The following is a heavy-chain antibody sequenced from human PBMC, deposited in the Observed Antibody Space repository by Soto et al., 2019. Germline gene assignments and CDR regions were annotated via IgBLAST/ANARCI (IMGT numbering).Heavy chain of an antibody. V-gene: IGHV4-39*01. Sequence: SETLSLTCTVSGCSISSSSYYWGWIRQPPGKGLEWIGSIYYSGSTYYNPSLKSRVTISVDTSKNQFSLKLSSVTAADTAVYYCARQVLYCSSTSCYSYYYYYYMDVWGKGTTVTVSS. CDR3: ARQVLYCSSTSCYSYYYYYYMDV. D-gene: IGHD2-2*01. CDR1: GCSISSSSYY. CDR2: IYYSGST. J-gene: IGHJ6*03.